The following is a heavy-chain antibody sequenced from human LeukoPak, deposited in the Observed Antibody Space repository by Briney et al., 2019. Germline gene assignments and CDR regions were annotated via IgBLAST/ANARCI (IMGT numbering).Heavy chain of an antibody. V-gene: IGHV3-23*01. Sequence: PGGSLRLSCAASGFTFSNYAMTWVRQAPGKGLEWVSSISVSGGSTYYADSVKGRFTISRDNSKNTLYLQMNSLRAEDTAIYYCATVIIPALYFDYWGQGTLVTVSS. CDR2: ISVSGGST. CDR3: ATVIIPALYFDY. D-gene: IGHD2-2*01. CDR1: GFTFSNYA. J-gene: IGHJ4*02.